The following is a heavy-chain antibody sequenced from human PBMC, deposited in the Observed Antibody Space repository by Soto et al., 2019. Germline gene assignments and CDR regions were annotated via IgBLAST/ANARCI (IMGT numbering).Heavy chain of an antibody. Sequence: SATLSLTCVVSGGSINNYYWSWIRQPPGKGLEYIGYIYYSGSTNYNSSLKSRVTISLDTSKNQFSLKLSSLTAADTAVYFGSRLRIMMWPRFEPWGPGTLV. CDR1: GGSINNYY. CDR2: IYYSGST. J-gene: IGHJ5*02. V-gene: IGHV4-59*01. CDR3: SRLRIMMWPRFEP. D-gene: IGHD2-8*01.